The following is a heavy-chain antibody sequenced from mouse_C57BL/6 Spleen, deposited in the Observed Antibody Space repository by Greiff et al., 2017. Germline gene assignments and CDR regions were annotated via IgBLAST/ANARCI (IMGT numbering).Heavy chain of an antibody. CDR2: IDPSDSYT. D-gene: IGHD2-4*01. V-gene: IGHV1-69*01. CDR1: GYTFTSYW. J-gene: IGHJ3*01. CDR3: ARYDYDKAWCAY. Sequence: QVQLQQPGAELVMPGASVKLSCKASGYTFTSYWMHWVKQRPGQGLEWIGEIDPSDSYTNYNQKFKGKSTLTVDKSSSTAYMQLSSLTSEDSAVXYCARYDYDKAWCAYWGQGTLVTVSA.